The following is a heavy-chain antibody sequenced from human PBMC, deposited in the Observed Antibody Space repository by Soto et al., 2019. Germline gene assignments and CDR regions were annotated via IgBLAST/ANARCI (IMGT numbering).Heavy chain of an antibody. Sequence: SETLSLTCTVPGGSISSYYWSWIRQPPWKGLEWIGYIYYSVSTNYNPSLKSRVTISVDTSKNQFSLKLSSVTAADTAVYYCARDSWGDYYDISGYSHTYNWFDPWGQGTLVTVSS. V-gene: IGHV4-59*01. D-gene: IGHD3-22*01. CDR2: IYYSVST. CDR3: ARDSWGDYYDISGYSHTYNWFDP. J-gene: IGHJ5*02. CDR1: GGSISSYY.